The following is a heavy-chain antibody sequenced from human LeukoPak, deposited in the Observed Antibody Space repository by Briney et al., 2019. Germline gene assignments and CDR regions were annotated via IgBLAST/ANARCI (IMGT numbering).Heavy chain of an antibody. CDR2: IYTSGST. Sequence: SETLSLTCTVSGGSISSYYWSWIRQPPGKGLEWIGYIYTSGSTNYNPSLKSRVTISVDTSENQFSLKLSSVTAADTAVYYCARLGYYYYMDVWGKGTTVTVSS. V-gene: IGHV4-4*09. CDR3: ARLGYYYYMDV. CDR1: GGSISSYY. J-gene: IGHJ6*03.